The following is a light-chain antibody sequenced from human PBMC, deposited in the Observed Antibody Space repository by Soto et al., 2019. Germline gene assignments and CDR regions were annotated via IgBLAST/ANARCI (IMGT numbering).Light chain of an antibody. CDR1: QGISNY. CDR2: AAS. J-gene: IGKJ1*01. CDR3: QKYNSALTWT. V-gene: IGKV1-27*01. Sequence: DIPMTQSPSSLSASVGDRVTITCRASQGISNYLAWYQQKPGKVPKLLIYAASTLQSGVPSRFSGSGSGTDFTLTISSLQPEDVATYYCQKYNSALTWTFDQGTKVEIK.